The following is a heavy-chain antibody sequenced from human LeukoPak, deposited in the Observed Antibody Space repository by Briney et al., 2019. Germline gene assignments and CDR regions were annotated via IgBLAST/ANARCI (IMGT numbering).Heavy chain of an antibody. V-gene: IGHV3-23*01. Sequence: GGSLRLSCAASGFTFDNYRMSWVRQAPGKGLEWVAGISGSGGRTSYADSVKGRFTISRDNPKNTLYLQMNSLGAEDTAVYFCARRGVVIRVILVGFHKEAYYFDSWGQGALVTVSS. CDR3: ARRGVVIRVILVGFHKEAYYFDS. CDR1: GFTFDNYR. J-gene: IGHJ4*02. D-gene: IGHD3-22*01. CDR2: ISGSGGRT.